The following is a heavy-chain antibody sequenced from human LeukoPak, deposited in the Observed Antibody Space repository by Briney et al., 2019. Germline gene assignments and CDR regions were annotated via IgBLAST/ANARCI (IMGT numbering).Heavy chain of an antibody. CDR1: GYTFTGYH. V-gene: IGHV1-2*06. CDR2: INPYSGDT. J-gene: IGHJ4*02. CDR3: ARDQGSLTRSWYTGY. D-gene: IGHD6-13*01. Sequence: GSVKVSCEASGYTFTGYHIHWVRQAPGQGLEWMGRINPYSGDTNFAQTLQGRVTMTRDTSITTAYMDLSRLTPDDTAVYFCARDQGSLTRSWYTGYWGQGTQVTVSS.